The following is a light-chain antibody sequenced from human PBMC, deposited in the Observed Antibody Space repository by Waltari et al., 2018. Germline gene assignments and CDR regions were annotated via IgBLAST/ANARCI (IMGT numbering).Light chain of an antibody. J-gene: IGKJ1*01. CDR3: QKYGTLPAT. CDR1: QSVSRT. Sequence: PGERATLSCRASQSVSRTLAWYQQKPGQAPRLLIYDASSRATGIPDRFSGSGSGTDFSLTISRLEPEDFAVYYCQKYGTLPATFGQGTKVEIK. V-gene: IGKV3-20*01. CDR2: DAS.